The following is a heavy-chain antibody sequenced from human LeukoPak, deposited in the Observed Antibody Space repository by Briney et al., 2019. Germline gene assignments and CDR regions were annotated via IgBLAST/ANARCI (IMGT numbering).Heavy chain of an antibody. D-gene: IGHD3-10*01. V-gene: IGHV4-34*01. CDR3: ARGPRKGSGSYYSLFDY. CDR1: GGSFSGYY. CDR2: INHSGST. Sequence: PSETLSLTCAVYGGSFSGYYWSWIRQPPGKGLEWIGEINHSGSTNYNPSLKSRVTISVDTSKNPFSLKLSSVTAADTAVYYCARGPRKGSGSYYSLFDYWGQGTLVTVSS. J-gene: IGHJ4*02.